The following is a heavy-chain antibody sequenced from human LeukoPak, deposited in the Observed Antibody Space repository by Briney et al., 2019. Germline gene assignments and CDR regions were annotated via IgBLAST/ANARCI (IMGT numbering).Heavy chain of an antibody. Sequence: PGGSLRLSCAASGFTFDDYAMHWVRQAPGKGLEWVSGISWNSGSIGYADSVKGRFTISRDNAKNSLYLQMNSLRAEDTALYYCAKSPSSSYPSPFDYWGQGTLVTVSS. J-gene: IGHJ4*02. CDR3: AKSPSSSYPSPFDY. CDR1: GFTFDDYA. CDR2: ISWNSGSI. V-gene: IGHV3-9*01. D-gene: IGHD6-13*01.